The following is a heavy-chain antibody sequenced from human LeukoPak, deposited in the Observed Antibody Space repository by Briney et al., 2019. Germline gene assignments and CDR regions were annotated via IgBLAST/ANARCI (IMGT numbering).Heavy chain of an antibody. J-gene: IGHJ4*02. V-gene: IGHV4-39*01. Sequence: PSETLSLTCTVTGGSISSSSYYWGWIRQPPGKGLEWIGSIYYSGTTYYNPSLKSRVTISADTSKNQISLKLSSVTAADTAVYYCARRTPYSGSYIFDYWGQGTLVTVSS. CDR2: IYYSGTT. D-gene: IGHD1-26*01. CDR3: ARRTPYSGSYIFDY. CDR1: GGSISSSSYY.